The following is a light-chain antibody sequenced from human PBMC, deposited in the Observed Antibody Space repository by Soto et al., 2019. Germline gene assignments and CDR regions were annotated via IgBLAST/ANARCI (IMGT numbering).Light chain of an antibody. J-gene: IGKJ2*03. Sequence: EIVLTQSPGTLSLSPGERATLSCRASQSVSRSLLAWYQQKPGQAPRLLIYGASTRSTGIADRFSGSGSGTDFTLTISRLEPEDVAVYYCQQYGNPPPYSFGQGTKVEIK. CDR1: QSVSRSL. V-gene: IGKV3-20*01. CDR3: QQYGNPPPYS. CDR2: GAS.